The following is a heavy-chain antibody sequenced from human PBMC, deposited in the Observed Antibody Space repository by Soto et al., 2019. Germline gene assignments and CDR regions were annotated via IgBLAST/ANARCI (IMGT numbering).Heavy chain of an antibody. J-gene: IGHJ4*02. Sequence: ASVKVSCKASGYTFTSYGISWVRQAPGQGLEWMGWISANNGNTNYAQNLQGRVTMTTDRSTSTSYMELRSLRSDDTAVYYCARDLGARYCISTSCYFDYWAQGTLVTVSS. V-gene: IGHV1-18*01. D-gene: IGHD2-2*01. CDR3: ARDLGARYCISTSCYFDY. CDR2: ISANNGNT. CDR1: GYTFTSYG.